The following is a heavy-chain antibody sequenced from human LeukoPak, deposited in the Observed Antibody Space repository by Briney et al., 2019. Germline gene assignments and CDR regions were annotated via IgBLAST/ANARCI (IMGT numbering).Heavy chain of an antibody. D-gene: IGHD3-22*01. V-gene: IGHV3-33*01. CDR1: GFTFSSYG. CDR3: ARDDCYDSSGYLDY. J-gene: IGHJ4*02. CDR2: IWYDGSNK. Sequence: GGSLRLSCAASGFTFSSYGMPWVRQAPGRGLEWEAVIWYDGSNKYYADSVKGRFTISRDNSKNTLYLQMNSRRAEDTAVYYCARDDCYDSSGYLDYWCQGTLVIVSS.